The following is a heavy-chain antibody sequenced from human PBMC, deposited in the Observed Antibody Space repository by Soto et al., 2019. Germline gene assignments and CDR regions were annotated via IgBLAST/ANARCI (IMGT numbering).Heavy chain of an antibody. D-gene: IGHD5-18*01. Sequence: SVKVSCKASGGTFSSYAISWVRQAPGQWLEWMGGIIPIFGTANYAQKFQGRVTITADESTSTAYMELSSLRSEDTAVYYCARGTRRATAMEHYYYYYYGMDVWGQGTTVTVSS. CDR2: IIPIFGTA. V-gene: IGHV1-69*13. CDR1: GGTFSSYA. J-gene: IGHJ6*02. CDR3: ARGTRRATAMEHYYYYYYGMDV.